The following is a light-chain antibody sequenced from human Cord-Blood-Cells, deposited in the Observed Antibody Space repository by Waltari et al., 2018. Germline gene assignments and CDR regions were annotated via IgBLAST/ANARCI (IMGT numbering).Light chain of an antibody. J-gene: IGLJ2*01. Sequence: QSALTQPAPVSGSPGQSITISCPGTSSDVGSYKLVSWYHQHPGKAPKRVVYAVSKRPSGVSDRCSGSKSGNTASLTISGLQAEDEADYYCCSYAGSSTLVFGGVTKLTVL. V-gene: IGLV2-23*02. CDR2: AVS. CDR3: CSYAGSSTLV. CDR1: SSDVGSYKL.